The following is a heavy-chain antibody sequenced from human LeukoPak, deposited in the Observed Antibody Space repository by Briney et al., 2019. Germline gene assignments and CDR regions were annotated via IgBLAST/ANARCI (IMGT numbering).Heavy chain of an antibody. D-gene: IGHD4/OR15-4a*01. J-gene: IGHJ4*02. CDR3: ARRAGAYSHPYDY. Sequence: PGGSLRLSCAASGFTFSSYAMSWVRQAPGKGLEWVSAISGSGGSTYYADSVKGRFTISRDNSKYTLYLQMNSLRAEDTAVYYCARRAGAYSHPYDYWGQGTLVTVSS. CDR1: GFTFSSYA. V-gene: IGHV3-23*01. CDR2: ISGSGGST.